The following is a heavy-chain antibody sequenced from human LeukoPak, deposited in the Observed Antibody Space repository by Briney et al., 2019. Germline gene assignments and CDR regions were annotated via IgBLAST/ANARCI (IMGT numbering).Heavy chain of an antibody. CDR1: GFTFSSYA. CDR3: ARDGYNPFDY. CDR2: ISGSGGST. D-gene: IGHD5-24*01. V-gene: IGHV3-23*01. J-gene: IGHJ4*02. Sequence: GGSLRLSCAASGFTFSSYAMSWVRQAPGKGLEWVSAISGSGGSTYYADSVKGRFTISRDNSKNTLYLHMNSLRAEDTAVYYCARDGYNPFDYWGQGTLVTVSS.